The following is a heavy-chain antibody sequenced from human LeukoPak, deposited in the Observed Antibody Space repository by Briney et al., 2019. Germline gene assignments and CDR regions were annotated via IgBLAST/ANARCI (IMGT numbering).Heavy chain of an antibody. J-gene: IGHJ4*02. CDR1: GGSISSYY. V-gene: IGHV4-59*01. D-gene: IGHD5-18*01. Sequence: SETLSLTCTVSGGSISSYYWSWIRQPPGKGLEWIGYIYYSGSTNYNPSLKSRVTISVDTSKNQFSLKLSSVTAADTAVYYCAREGGGYSYGHFDYWGQGTLVTVSS. CDR2: IYYSGST. CDR3: AREGGGYSYGHFDY.